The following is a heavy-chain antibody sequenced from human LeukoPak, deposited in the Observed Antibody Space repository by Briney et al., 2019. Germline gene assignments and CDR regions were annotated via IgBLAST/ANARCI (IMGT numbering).Heavy chain of an antibody. CDR2: MNGDGSVK. CDR3: ATYTHWVAGDV. V-gene: IGHV3-7*01. J-gene: IGHJ6*02. CDR1: GFILSKSW. D-gene: IGHD3-16*01. Sequence: GGSLILSCAASGFILSKSWMSWVRQAPGKGLEWVANMNGDGSVKDYVDSVKGRFTISRDNARQSLYLQMSDLRAEDTAVYYCATYTHWVAGDVWGQGTTVTVSS.